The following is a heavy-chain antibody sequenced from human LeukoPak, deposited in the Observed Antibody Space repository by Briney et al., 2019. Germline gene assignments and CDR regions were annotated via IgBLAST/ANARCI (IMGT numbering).Heavy chain of an antibody. Sequence: SETLSLTCTVSGGSISSSSYYWGWIRQPPGKGLAWIGSIYYSGSTYYNPSLKSRVTISVDTSKNQFSLKLSSVTAADTAVYYCARLLTDYDYIWGSYLPVGTDYWGQGTLVTVSS. D-gene: IGHD3-16*02. J-gene: IGHJ4*02. V-gene: IGHV4-39*01. CDR1: GGSISSSSYY. CDR2: IYYSGST. CDR3: ARLLTDYDYIWGSYLPVGTDY.